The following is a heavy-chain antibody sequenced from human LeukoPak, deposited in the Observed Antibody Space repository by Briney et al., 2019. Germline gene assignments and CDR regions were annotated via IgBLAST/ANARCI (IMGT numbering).Heavy chain of an antibody. CDR3: ARGRRFGEDDY. CDR2: IYYSGST. Sequence: PSETLSLTCTVSGGSISSSSYYWGWIRQPPGKGLEWIGSIYYSGSTYYNPSLKSRVTISVDTSKNQFSLKLSSVTAADTAVYYCARGRRFGEDDYWGQGTLVTVSS. V-gene: IGHV4-39*07. CDR1: GGSISSSSYY. J-gene: IGHJ4*02. D-gene: IGHD3-10*01.